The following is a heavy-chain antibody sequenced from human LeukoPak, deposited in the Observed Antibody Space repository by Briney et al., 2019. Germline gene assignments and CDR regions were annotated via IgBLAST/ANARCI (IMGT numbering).Heavy chain of an antibody. J-gene: IGHJ5*02. Sequence: SETLSLTCTVSGGSISSSSYYWGWIRQPPGKGLEWIGSIYYSGSTYYNPSLKSRVTISVDTSKNQFSLNLSSVTAADTAVYYCARPYYYDSRIDPWGQGILVTVSS. V-gene: IGHV4-39*01. CDR3: ARPYYYDSRIDP. CDR1: GGSISSSSYY. CDR2: IYYSGST. D-gene: IGHD3-22*01.